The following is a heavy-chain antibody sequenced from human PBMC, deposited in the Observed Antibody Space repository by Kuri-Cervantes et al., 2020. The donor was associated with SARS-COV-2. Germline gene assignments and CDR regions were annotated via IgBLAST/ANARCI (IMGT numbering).Heavy chain of an antibody. J-gene: IGHJ3*02. CDR3: ARGVPKASYYYDSSGYYDDAFDI. Sequence: ASVKVSCKASGYTFTGYYMHWVRQAPGQGLEWMGWISAYNGNTNYAQKLQGRVTMTTDTSTSTAYMELRSLRSDDTAVYYCARGVPKASYYYDSSGYYDDAFDIWGQGTMVTVSS. D-gene: IGHD3-22*01. V-gene: IGHV1-18*04. CDR2: ISAYNGNT. CDR1: GYTFTGYY.